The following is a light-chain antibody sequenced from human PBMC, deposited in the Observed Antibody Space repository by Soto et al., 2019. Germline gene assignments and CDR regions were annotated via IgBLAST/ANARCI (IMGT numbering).Light chain of an antibody. Sequence: IVMTESPGTLCLSPREKDTRSXRASQSVSRRLAWYQQKPGQAPRLXXYGTSTGATGIPARFSGSGSGTELTLTISSLQSEAFAVYYCQPYNPWPTSTFGPGTRLEIK. CDR3: QPYNPWPTST. J-gene: IGKJ5*01. CDR1: QSVSRR. V-gene: IGKV3-15*01. CDR2: GTS.